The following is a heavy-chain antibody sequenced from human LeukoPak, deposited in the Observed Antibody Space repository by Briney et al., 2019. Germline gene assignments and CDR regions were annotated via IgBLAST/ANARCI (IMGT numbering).Heavy chain of an antibody. CDR3: ARVLLGESDPFDY. D-gene: IGHD3-10*01. CDR2: IWYDGSNK. J-gene: IGHJ4*02. CDR1: GFTFSSHG. V-gene: IGHV3-33*01. Sequence: GRSLRLSCAASGFTFSSHGMHWVRQAPGKGLEWVALIWYDGSNKEYADSVKGRFTISRDNSKNTLYLQLSSLRAEDTAVYYCARVLLGESDPFDYWGQGTLVTVSS.